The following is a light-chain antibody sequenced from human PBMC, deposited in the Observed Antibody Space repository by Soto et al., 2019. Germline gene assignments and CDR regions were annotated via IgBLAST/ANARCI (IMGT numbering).Light chain of an antibody. Sequence: DIQMTQSPSTLSASVGDRVTITCRASQNIERWLAWYQQKPGKAPKLLIYKASSLESGVPSRFSGSGSGTEFTLTISSLQPDDFATYYCQQYNSYSSTFGQGTKVDIK. J-gene: IGKJ1*01. CDR1: QNIERW. CDR3: QQYNSYSST. V-gene: IGKV1-5*03. CDR2: KAS.